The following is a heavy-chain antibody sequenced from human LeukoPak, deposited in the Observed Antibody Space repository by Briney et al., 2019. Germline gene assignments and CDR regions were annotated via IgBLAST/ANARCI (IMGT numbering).Heavy chain of an antibody. Sequence: PGGSLRLSCAASGFTFSSYGMHWVRQAPGKGLEWVAFIRYDGSNKYYAGSVKGRFTISRDNSKNTLYLQMNSLRAEDTAVYYCAKEGGPYCGGDCYPGDAFDIWGQGTMVTVSS. J-gene: IGHJ3*02. V-gene: IGHV3-30*02. CDR1: GFTFSSYG. D-gene: IGHD2-21*02. CDR2: IRYDGSNK. CDR3: AKEGGPYCGGDCYPGDAFDI.